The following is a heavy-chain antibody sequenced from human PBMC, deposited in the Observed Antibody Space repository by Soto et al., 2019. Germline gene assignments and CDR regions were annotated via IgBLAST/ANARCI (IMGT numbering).Heavy chain of an antibody. Sequence: PGGSLRLCCAASGFTFSDYTMNWVRQAPGKGLEWVSSISRSGIYLYNVDSVKGRFTISRDNSKNTLYLQMNSLRAEDTAVYYCAKPFNLSGSGWLRYYYYGIDVWGQGTTGTVS. V-gene: IGHV3-21*04. J-gene: IGHJ6*02. CDR3: AKPFNLSGSGWLRYYYYGIDV. CDR1: GFTFSDYT. CDR2: ISRSGIYL. D-gene: IGHD6-19*01.